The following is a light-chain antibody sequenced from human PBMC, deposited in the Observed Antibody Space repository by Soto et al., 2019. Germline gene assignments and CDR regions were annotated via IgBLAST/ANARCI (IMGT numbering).Light chain of an antibody. V-gene: IGKV3-11*01. CDR2: DAS. J-gene: IGKJ4*01. Sequence: EIVLSQSPATLSLSPGERVSLSCRASQSISVYLAWYQQKSGQAPRLLIYDASNRATGIPARFSGSGSGTDFTLTISSLEPEDFAVYYCHQRTRWPPTFGGGTKVEI. CDR1: QSISVY. CDR3: HQRTRWPPT.